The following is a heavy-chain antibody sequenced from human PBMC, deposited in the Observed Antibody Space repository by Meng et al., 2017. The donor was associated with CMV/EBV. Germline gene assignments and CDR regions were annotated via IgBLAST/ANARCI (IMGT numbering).Heavy chain of an antibody. V-gene: IGHV3-7*01. CDR3: ARFNYDFWSGYPAVLYGMDV. J-gene: IGHJ6*02. Sequence: GESLKISCAASGFTFSSYWMSWVRQAPGKGLEWVANIKQDGSEKYYVDSVKGRFTISRDNAKNSLYLQMNSLRAEDTAVYYCARFNYDFWSGYPAVLYGMDVWGQGTTVTVS. D-gene: IGHD3-3*01. CDR2: IKQDGSEK. CDR1: GFTFSSYW.